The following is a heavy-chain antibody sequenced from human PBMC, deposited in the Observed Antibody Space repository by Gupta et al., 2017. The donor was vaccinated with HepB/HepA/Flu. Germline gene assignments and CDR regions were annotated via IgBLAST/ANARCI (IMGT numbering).Heavy chain of an antibody. CDR1: GFTFSSYG. J-gene: IGHJ6*04. CDR2: ISGSGDDT. Sequence: EVQMLESGGGLVQPGGSLSLSCAASGFTFSSYGINWVRQAPGKGLQGVSSISGSGDDTYYADSVKGRFTISRDNSKNTLYLQMNNLKNEDTAVYYCAKDGGFTLDVWGKGTTVTVSS. D-gene: IGHD3-16*01. V-gene: IGHV3-23*01. CDR3: AKDGGFTLDV.